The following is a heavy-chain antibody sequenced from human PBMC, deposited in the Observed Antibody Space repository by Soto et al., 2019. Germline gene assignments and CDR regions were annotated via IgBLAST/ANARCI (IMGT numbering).Heavy chain of an antibody. J-gene: IGHJ6*02. Sequence: QVQLVESGGGLVKPGGSLRLSCAASGFTFSDYYMSWIRQAPGKGLEWVSYISSSGSTIYYADSVKGRFTISRDNAKNSLYLQINSRRAEDTAVYYCARDTRGYSYGYSYYYYAMDVWGQATTVTASS. V-gene: IGHV3-11*01. CDR2: ISSSGSTI. CDR1: GFTFSDYY. CDR3: ARDTRGYSYGYSYYYYAMDV. D-gene: IGHD5-18*01.